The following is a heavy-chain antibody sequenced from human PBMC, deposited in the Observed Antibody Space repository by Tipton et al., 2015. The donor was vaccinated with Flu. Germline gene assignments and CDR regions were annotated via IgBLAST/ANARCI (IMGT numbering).Heavy chain of an antibody. CDR1: GYSISSGYY. Sequence: TLSLTCAVSGYSISSGYYWGWIRQPPGQGLQWIGNVHRSGNAYYNSSLQSRVTISVDTSKNQFSLKLYAVTATDTAVYYCARRDFSNYVSEPKNCFNSWGQGTLVTVSS. V-gene: IGHV4-38-2*01. J-gene: IGHJ5*01. CDR2: VHRSGNA. CDR3: ARRDFSNYVSEPKNCFNS. D-gene: IGHD4-11*01.